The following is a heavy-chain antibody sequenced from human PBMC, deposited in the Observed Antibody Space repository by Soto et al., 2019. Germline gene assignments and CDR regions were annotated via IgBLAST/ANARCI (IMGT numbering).Heavy chain of an antibody. CDR2: INQDGNED. CDR1: GFTFSSYW. Sequence: GGSLRLSCAASGFTFSSYWMNWVRRAPGKGLEWVANINQDGNEDNLLDSVKGRFTISRDNAKNSLFLQMNSLRVDDTAVYYCARTGDGHHDFLDYWGQGALVTVSS. V-gene: IGHV3-7*01. J-gene: IGHJ4*02. D-gene: IGHD1-1*01. CDR3: ARTGDGHHDFLDY.